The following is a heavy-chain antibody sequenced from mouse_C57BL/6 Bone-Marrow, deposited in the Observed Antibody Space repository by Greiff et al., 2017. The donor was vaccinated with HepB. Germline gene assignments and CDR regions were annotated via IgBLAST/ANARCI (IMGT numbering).Heavy chain of an antibody. Sequence: EVQLMESGAELVKPGASVKLSCTASGFNITDYYMHWVKQRTEQGLEWIGRIVPEDGETKYATKFQGKATITADTSSNTAYLQLSSLTSEDTAVYYCARGDLLGSLFDYWGQGTTLTVSS. D-gene: IGHD2-1*01. CDR1: GFNITDYY. V-gene: IGHV14-2*01. CDR2: IVPEDGET. CDR3: ARGDLLGSLFDY. J-gene: IGHJ2*01.